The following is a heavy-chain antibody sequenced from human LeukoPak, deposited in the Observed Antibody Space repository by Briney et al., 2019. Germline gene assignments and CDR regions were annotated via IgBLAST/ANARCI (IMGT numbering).Heavy chain of an antibody. CDR2: INPNSGGT. CDR1: GYTFTGYY. Sequence: GASVKLSCKASGYTFTGYYMHWVRQAPGQGLEWMGWINPNSGGTNYAQKFQGRVTMTRDTSISTAYMELSRLRSDDTAMYYCAKAGLGYSSSWDYYYMDVWGKGTTVTVSS. J-gene: IGHJ6*03. D-gene: IGHD6-13*01. CDR3: AKAGLGYSSSWDYYYMDV. V-gene: IGHV1-2*02.